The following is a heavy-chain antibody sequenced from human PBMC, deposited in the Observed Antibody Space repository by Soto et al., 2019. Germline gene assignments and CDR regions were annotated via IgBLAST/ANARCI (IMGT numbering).Heavy chain of an antibody. J-gene: IGHJ4*02. V-gene: IGHV3-30-3*01. CDR3: ARGHRPRYYYGSSGYSLEH. Sequence: GGSLRLSCAASGFTFSSYAMHWVRQAPGKGLEWVAVISYDGSNKYYADSVKGRFTISRDNSKNTLYLQMNSLRAEDTAVYYCARGHRPRYYYGSSGYSLEHWGQGTLVTVSS. CDR1: GFTFSSYA. D-gene: IGHD3-22*01. CDR2: ISYDGSNK.